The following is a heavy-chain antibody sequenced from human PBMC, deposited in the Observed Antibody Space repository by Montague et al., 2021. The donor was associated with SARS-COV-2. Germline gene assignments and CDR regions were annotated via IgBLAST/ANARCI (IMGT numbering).Heavy chain of an antibody. CDR1: GDSVDSFS. D-gene: IGHD2-21*01. CDR2: ISYSGTT. V-gene: IGHV4-59*08. J-gene: IGHJ3*02. CDR3: ARHQDLFSTEGVIGFDI. Sequence: SETLSLTCLVSGDSVDSFSWSWTRQSPGKGLEWIGSISYSGTTHXNPALKSRAAISTDRSKNEISLRMTSVTAADTAVYSCARHQDLFSTEGVIGFDIWGHGTMVIVSS.